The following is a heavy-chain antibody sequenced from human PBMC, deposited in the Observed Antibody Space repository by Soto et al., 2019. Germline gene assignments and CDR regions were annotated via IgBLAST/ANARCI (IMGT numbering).Heavy chain of an antibody. CDR3: ARGTRWFGELWALRAFDI. J-gene: IGHJ3*02. V-gene: IGHV3-53*01. D-gene: IGHD3-10*01. CDR2: IYSGGST. CDR1: GFTVSSNY. Sequence: GGSLRLSCAASGFTVSSNYMSWVRQAPGKGLEWVSVIYSGGSTYYADSVKGRFTISRDNSKNTLYLQMNSLRAEDTAVYYCARGTRWFGELWALRAFDIWGQGTMVTVSS.